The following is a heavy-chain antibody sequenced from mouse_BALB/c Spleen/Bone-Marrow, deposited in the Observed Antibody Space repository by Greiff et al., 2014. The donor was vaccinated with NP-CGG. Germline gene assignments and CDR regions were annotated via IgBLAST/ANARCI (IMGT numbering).Heavy chain of an antibody. CDR3: ARYRLGTYFDY. V-gene: IGHV14-3*02. D-gene: IGHD2-14*01. Sequence: VQLQQSGAELVKPGASVKLSCTASGFNIKDTYMHWVKQRPEQGLEWIGRVDPANGNTKYDLKFQGKATITADTSSNTAYLQLSSLTSEDTAVYYCARYRLGTYFDYWGQGTTLTVSP. CDR1: GFNIKDTY. CDR2: VDPANGNT. J-gene: IGHJ2*01.